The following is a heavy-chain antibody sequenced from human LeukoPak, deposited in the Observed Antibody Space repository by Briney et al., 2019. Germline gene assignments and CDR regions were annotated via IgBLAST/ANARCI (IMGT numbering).Heavy chain of an antibody. CDR3: ARDFFHGHCAGLSCFLLDY. V-gene: IGHV1-18*01. J-gene: IGHJ4*02. Sequence: ASVKVSCKASGYTFTRYGISWVRQAPGQGLEWMGRISANNGDTNSAQKFQGRVTMTTDTSTSTAYMELRSLRSDDTAVYYCARDFFHGHCAGLSCFLLDYWGQGSLVTVSS. D-gene: IGHD2-15*01. CDR2: ISANNGDT. CDR1: GYTFTRYG.